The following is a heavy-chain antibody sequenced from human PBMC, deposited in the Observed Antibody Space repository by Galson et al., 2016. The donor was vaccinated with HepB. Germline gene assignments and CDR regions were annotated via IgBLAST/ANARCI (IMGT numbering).Heavy chain of an antibody. V-gene: IGHV4-39*07. CDR2: IYYSGST. CDR3: ARDGTRYYFGSGSHPSDFDY. Sequence: SETLSLTCTVSGGSISSSSYYWGWIRQPPGKGLEWIGNIYYSGSTNYNPSLKSRVTISVDTSKNQFSLRLSSVTAADTAVYYCARDGTRYYFGSGSHPSDFDYWGPGTLVRVSS. CDR1: GGSISSSSYY. J-gene: IGHJ4*02. D-gene: IGHD3-10*01.